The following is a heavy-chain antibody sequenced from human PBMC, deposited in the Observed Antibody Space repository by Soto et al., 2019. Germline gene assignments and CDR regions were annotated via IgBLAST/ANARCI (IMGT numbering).Heavy chain of an antibody. CDR2: IYYSGST. CDR3: ARAKAHLYNSSRDWIDP. CDR1: GGSISSYY. D-gene: IGHD6-13*01. Sequence: QVQLQESGPGLVKPSETLSITCTVSGGSISSYYWSWIRQPPGKGLEWIGYIYYSGSTNYNPSLKSRVTISVDTSKNQFSLKLSAVTAAYTAVYYWARAKAHLYNSSRDWIDPWGQGTLVTVSS. V-gene: IGHV4-59*08. J-gene: IGHJ5*02.